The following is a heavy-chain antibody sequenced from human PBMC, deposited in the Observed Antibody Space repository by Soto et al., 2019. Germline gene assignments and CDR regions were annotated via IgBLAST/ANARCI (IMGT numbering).Heavy chain of an antibody. CDR3: AHSPLNYYDSSGYSTLTFDY. J-gene: IGHJ4*02. CDR1: GFSLSTSGVG. CDR2: IYWDDDK. V-gene: IGHV2-5*02. D-gene: IGHD3-22*01. Sequence: QITLKESGPTLVKPTQTLTLTCTFSGFSLSTSGVGVGWIRQPPGKALEWLALIYWDDDKRYSPSLKSRLTITKDTSKNQVVLTMTNMDPVDTATYYCAHSPLNYYDSSGYSTLTFDYWGQGTLVTVSS.